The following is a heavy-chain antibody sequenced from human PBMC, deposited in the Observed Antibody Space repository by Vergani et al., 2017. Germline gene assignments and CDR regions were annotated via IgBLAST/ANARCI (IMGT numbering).Heavy chain of an antibody. V-gene: IGHV3-30*01. CDR1: GFTFSSYA. D-gene: IGHD6-6*01. CDR3: ARGNLYSSSSWAFDI. CDR2: ISYDGSNK. J-gene: IGHJ3*02. Sequence: QVQLVESGGGVVQPGRSLRLSCAASGFTFSSYAMHWFRQAPGKGLEWVAVISYDGSNKYYADSVKGRFTISRDNSKNTLYLQMNSLRAEDTAVYYCARGNLYSSSSWAFDIWGQGTMVTVSS.